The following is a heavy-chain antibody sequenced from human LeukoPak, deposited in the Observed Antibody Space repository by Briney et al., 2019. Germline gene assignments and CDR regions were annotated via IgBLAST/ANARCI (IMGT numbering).Heavy chain of an antibody. CDR2: IIPIFGTA. J-gene: IGHJ6*02. D-gene: IGHD6-13*01. V-gene: IGHV1-69*13. CDR3: ARCGSSLIGGMDV. CDR1: GGTFSSYA. Sequence: ASVKVSCKASGGTFSSYAISWVRQAPGQGLEWMGGIIPIFGTANYAQKFQGRVTITADESTSTAYMELSSLRSEDTAVYYCARCGSSLIGGMDVWGQGTTVTVPS.